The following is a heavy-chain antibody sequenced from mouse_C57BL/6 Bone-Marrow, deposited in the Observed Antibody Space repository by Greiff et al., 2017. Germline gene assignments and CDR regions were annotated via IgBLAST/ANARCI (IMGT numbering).Heavy chain of an antibody. Sequence: QVQLQQPGAELVMPGASVKLSCKASGYTFTSYWMHWVKQRPGQGLEWIGEIDPSDSYTNYNQKFKGKSTLTVDKSSSTAYMQLSSLTSEDSAVYYCARGWDMDDWGQGTSVTVSS. CDR3: ARGWDMDD. V-gene: IGHV1-69*01. CDR2: IDPSDSYT. CDR1: GYTFTSYW. J-gene: IGHJ4*01. D-gene: IGHD4-1*01.